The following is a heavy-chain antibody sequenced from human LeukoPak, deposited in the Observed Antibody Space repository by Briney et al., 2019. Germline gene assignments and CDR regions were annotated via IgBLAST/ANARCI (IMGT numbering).Heavy chain of an antibody. J-gene: IGHJ6*03. CDR2: ISAYNGNT. D-gene: IGHD2-2*01. V-gene: IGHV1-18*01. Sequence: ASVKVSCKASGYTFTSYGISWVRQAPGQGLEWMGWISAYNGNTNYAQKLQGRVTMTTDTSTSTAYMELRSLRSDDTAVYYCARDRVVVPAARGYYYMDVWGKGTTVTVSS. CDR1: GYTFTSYG. CDR3: ARDRVVVPAARGYYYMDV.